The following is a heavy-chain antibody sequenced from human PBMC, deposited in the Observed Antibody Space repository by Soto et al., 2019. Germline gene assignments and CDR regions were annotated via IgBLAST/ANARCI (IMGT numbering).Heavy chain of an antibody. CDR3: ARQLAYCGGDCFTEPVDY. Sequence: QAQLVQSGAEVKKPGASVKVSCEAAGYTFTSYYMHWVRQAPGQGLEWRGWINPNSGDTKYAQKFRGRVTMTRDTSITTAYMEVKMLTSDDTAVYYCARQLAYCGGDCFTEPVDYWGQGTLVTVSS. CDR1: GYTFTSYY. J-gene: IGHJ4*02. CDR2: INPNSGDT. V-gene: IGHV1-2*02. D-gene: IGHD2-21*02.